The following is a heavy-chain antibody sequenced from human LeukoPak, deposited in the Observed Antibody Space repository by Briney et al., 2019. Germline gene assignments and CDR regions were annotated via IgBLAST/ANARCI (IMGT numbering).Heavy chain of an antibody. Sequence: GGSLRLSCAASGFIFNNNFMSWVRQVPGKGLEWLANIKQDGSEKTYVDSVKGRFTIFRDNAKNLLYLQMNSLRAEDTAVYYCAREGFYYFDFWGQGALVTAAS. V-gene: IGHV3-7*01. CDR3: AREGFYYFDF. J-gene: IGHJ4*01. CDR1: GFIFNNNF. CDR2: IKQDGSEK.